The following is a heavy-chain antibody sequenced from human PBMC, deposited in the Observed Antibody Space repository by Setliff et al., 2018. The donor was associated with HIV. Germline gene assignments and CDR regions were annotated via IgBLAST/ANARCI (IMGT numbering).Heavy chain of an antibody. CDR3: ARRPAGAVAGGYGMDV. CDR1: GDSISSAYY. V-gene: IGHV4-38-2*02. D-gene: IGHD6-19*01. J-gene: IGHJ6*02. Sequence: SETLSLTCTVSGDSISSAYYWGWIRHPPGKGLEWIGSIYHSGSTYYNPSLKSRVTISVDTSKNQFSLKLSSVTAADTAVYYCARRPAGAVAGGYGMDVWGQGTTVTVSS. CDR2: IYHSGST.